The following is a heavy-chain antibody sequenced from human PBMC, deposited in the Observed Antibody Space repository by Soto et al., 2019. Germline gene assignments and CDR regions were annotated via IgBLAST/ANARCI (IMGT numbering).Heavy chain of an antibody. V-gene: IGHV1-24*01. J-gene: IGHJ6*02. CDR3: ETLVAGPERNYYYYGMDV. CDR1: GYTLTELS. Sequence: ASVKVSCKVSGYTLTELSMHWVRQAPGKGLEWMGGFDPEDGETIYAQKFQGRVTMTEDTSTDTAYMELRSLGSEDTAVYYCETLVAGPERNYYYYGMDVWGQGTTVTVSS. D-gene: IGHD6-19*01. CDR2: FDPEDGET.